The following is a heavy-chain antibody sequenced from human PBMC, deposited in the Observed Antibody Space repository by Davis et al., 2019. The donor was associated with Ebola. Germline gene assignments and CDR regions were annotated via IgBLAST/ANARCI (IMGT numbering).Heavy chain of an antibody. V-gene: IGHV3-30*02. CDR2: IRYDGSNK. Sequence: GESLKISCAASGFTFSSYGMHWVRQAPGKGLEWVAFIRYDGSNKYYADSVKGRFTISRDNSKNTLYLQMNSLRAEDTAVYYCAKVRARYCSSTSCYTFDYWGQGTLVTVSS. D-gene: IGHD2-2*02. CDR1: GFTFSSYG. J-gene: IGHJ4*02. CDR3: AKVRARYCSSTSCYTFDY.